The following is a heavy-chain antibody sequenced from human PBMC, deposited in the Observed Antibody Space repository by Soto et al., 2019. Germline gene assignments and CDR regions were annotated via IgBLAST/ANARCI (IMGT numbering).Heavy chain of an antibody. CDR2: IIPVLGIT. CDR1: GGTFSSYT. D-gene: IGHD2-2*01. CDR3: ATGSPAADY. V-gene: IGHV1-69*02. J-gene: IGHJ4*02. Sequence: QVQLVQSGAEVKKPGSSVKVSCKASGGTFSSYTFSWVRQAPGQGLEWMGRIIPVLGITNYAQKFQGRVTINADKSTSTAYMELSSLRSEDTAVYYCATGSPAADYWGQGTLVTVSS.